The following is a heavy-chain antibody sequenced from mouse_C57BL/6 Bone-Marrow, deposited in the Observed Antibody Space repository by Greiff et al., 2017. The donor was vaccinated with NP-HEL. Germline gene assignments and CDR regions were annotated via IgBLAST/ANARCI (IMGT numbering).Heavy chain of an antibody. V-gene: IGHV5-6*02. CDR2: ISSGGSYT. Sequence: DVKLVESGGDLVKPGGSLKLSCAASGFTFSSYGMSWVRQTPDKRLEWVATISSGGSYTYYPDSVKGRFTISRDNAKNTLYLQMSSLKSEDTAMYDGARDSRDGGAYWGQGTLVTVSA. CDR1: GFTFSSYG. J-gene: IGHJ3*01. D-gene: IGHD1-1*02. CDR3: ARDSRDGGAY.